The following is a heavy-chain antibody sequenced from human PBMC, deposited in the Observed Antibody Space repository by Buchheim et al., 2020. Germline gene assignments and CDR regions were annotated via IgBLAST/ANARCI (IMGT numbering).Heavy chain of an antibody. Sequence: QVQLQESGPGLVKPSQTLSLTCTVSGGSISSGGYYWSWIRQHPGKSLAWIGYIYYSGSSYYNPSLKSRVTISIDTSKNHISRKLSPVTAADTAVYYCARQQYYDILAGYYGASGYYYGMDVWGQGTT. D-gene: IGHD3-9*01. J-gene: IGHJ6*02. CDR3: ARQQYYDILAGYYGASGYYYGMDV. CDR2: IYYSGSS. V-gene: IGHV4-31*03. CDR1: GGSISSGGYY.